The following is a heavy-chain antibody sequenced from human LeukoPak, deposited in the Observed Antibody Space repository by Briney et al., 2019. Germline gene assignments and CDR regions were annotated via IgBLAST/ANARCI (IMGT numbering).Heavy chain of an antibody. V-gene: IGHV3-21*01. CDR2: IDGPSSYI. CDR1: GFTFSSYT. J-gene: IGHJ4*01. CDR3: ASGSISLG. D-gene: IGHD3-3*01. Sequence: GGSLTLTRAASGFTFSSYTMNWVRQAPGKGLEWVSSIDGPSSYIYYADSLKGRFTISRDNAKNSLFQQINSLRTEDTAVYYCASGSISLGWGNAALVTVSS.